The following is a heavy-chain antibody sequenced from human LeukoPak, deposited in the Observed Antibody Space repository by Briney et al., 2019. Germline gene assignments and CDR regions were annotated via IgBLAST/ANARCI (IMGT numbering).Heavy chain of an antibody. J-gene: IGHJ3*02. Sequence: PSETLSLTCTVSGYPISSGYYWGWIRQSPGKGLEWIGSIYHSGSTYYNPSLKSRVTISVDTSKNQFSLKLSSVTAADTAVYYCARSLDYYDSSGYYGNDAFDIWGQGTMVTVSS. CDR3: ARSLDYYDSSGYYGNDAFDI. D-gene: IGHD3-22*01. V-gene: IGHV4-38-2*02. CDR1: GYPISSGYY. CDR2: IYHSGST.